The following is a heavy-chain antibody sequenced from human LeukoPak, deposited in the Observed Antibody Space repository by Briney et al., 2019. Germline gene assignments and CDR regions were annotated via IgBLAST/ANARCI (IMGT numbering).Heavy chain of an antibody. Sequence: ASVKVSCKASGYTFTGYYMHWVRQAPGQGLEWMGWINPNSGGTNYAQKFQGRVTMTRDTSISTAYMELSRLRSDDTAVYYCARAGGTTVTMAPFDYWGQGTLVTVSS. D-gene: IGHD4-17*01. CDR2: INPNSGGT. V-gene: IGHV1-2*02. J-gene: IGHJ4*02. CDR3: ARAGGTTVTMAPFDY. CDR1: GYTFTGYY.